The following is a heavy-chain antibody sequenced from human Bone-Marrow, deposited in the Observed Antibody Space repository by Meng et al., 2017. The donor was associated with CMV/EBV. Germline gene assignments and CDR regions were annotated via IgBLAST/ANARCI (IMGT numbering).Heavy chain of an antibody. CDR3: ARDLGEYYDFRSAYYYYGMDV. Sequence: GGSLRLSCAASGFTFSGYYMSWVRQAPGEGLEWVASIKEDGSEKDYVDSVKGRFTISRDNAKNSLYLQMNSLRAEDTAVYYCARDLGEYYDFRSAYYYYGMDVWGQGTTVTVYS. V-gene: IGHV3-7*01. D-gene: IGHD3-3*01. J-gene: IGHJ6*02. CDR1: GFTFSGYY. CDR2: IKEDGSEK.